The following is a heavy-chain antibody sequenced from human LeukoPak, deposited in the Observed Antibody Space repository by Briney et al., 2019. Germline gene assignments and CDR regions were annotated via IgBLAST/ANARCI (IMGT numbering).Heavy chain of an antibody. V-gene: IGHV1-24*01. CDR2: FDPEDGET. CDR3: AAEGGCSGGSCKNYYYYGMDV. CDR1: GYTLTELS. J-gene: IGHJ6*02. D-gene: IGHD2-15*01. Sequence: AASVKVSCKVSGYTLTELSMHWVRQAPGEGLGWMGGFDPEDGETNYAQKFQGRVTMTEDTSTDTAYMELNSLRSEDTAVYYCAAEGGCSGGSCKNYYYYGMDVWGQGTTVTVSS.